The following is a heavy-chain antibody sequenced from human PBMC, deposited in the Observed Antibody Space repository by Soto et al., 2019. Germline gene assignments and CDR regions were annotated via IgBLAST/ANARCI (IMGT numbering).Heavy chain of an antibody. D-gene: IGHD5-12*01. J-gene: IGHJ6*03. CDR2: IYYSGST. CDR1: GGSISSYY. V-gene: IGHV4-59*08. Sequence: SETLSLTCTVSGGSISSYYWSWIRQPPGKGLEWIGYIYYSGSTNYNPSLKSRVTISVDTSKNQFSLKLSSVTAADTAVYYCARHSLVVATICGYYYYMDVWGKGTTVTVSS. CDR3: ARHSLVVATICGYYYYMDV.